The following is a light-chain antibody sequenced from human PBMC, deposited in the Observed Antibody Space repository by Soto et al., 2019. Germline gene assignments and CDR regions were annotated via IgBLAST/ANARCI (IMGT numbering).Light chain of an antibody. CDR3: QQYHKWPPFT. J-gene: IGKJ4*01. CDR1: QTVSNN. CDR2: GAS. Sequence: EIVMTQSPAALSMSPGERVSISCRASQTVSNNLAWYQQKPGQAPRLLIYGASTRAIGVAARFSGSGSGTEFTLTITSLQSEDFAVYYCQQYHKWPPFTFGGGTVVEIK. V-gene: IGKV3-15*01.